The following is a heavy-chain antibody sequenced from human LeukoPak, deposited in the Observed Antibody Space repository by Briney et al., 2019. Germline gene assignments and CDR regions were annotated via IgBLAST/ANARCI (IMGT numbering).Heavy chain of an antibody. Sequence: ASVKVSCKASGYTFTGYYVHWVRQAPGQGLEWVGWINPNSGGTNYAQKFQGRVTMTRDTSISTAYMELSRLGSDDTAVYYCARFFSGYDSGWFDPWGQGTLVTVSS. CDR1: GYTFTGYY. D-gene: IGHD5-12*01. J-gene: IGHJ5*02. V-gene: IGHV1-2*02. CDR3: ARFFSGYDSGWFDP. CDR2: INPNSGGT.